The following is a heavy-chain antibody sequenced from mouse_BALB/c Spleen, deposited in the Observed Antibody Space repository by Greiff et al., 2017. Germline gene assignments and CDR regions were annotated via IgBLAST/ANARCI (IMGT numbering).Heavy chain of an antibody. V-gene: IGHV1-4*01. Sequence: VQLQQSGAELARPGASVKMSCKASGYTFTSYTMHWVKQRPGQGLEWIGYINPSSGYTNYNQKFKDKATLTADKSSSTAYMQLSSLTSEDSAVYYCARPYYYGSSFWWYFDVWGAGTTVTVAS. D-gene: IGHD1-1*01. CDR1: GYTFTSYT. CDR3: ARPYYYGSSFWWYFDV. CDR2: INPSSGYT. J-gene: IGHJ1*01.